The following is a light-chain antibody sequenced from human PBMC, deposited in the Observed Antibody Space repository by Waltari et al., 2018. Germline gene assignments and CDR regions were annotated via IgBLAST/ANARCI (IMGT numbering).Light chain of an antibody. Sequence: DIQMTQSPATLSASVGDRVTITCRASQSISSRLAWYQQEPGKAPKPLVFDASRLGSGVPSRVRGRGSGTKFTLTNSRLQGDDFGNYYCQQYNMWTFGQGTKVEIK. J-gene: IGKJ1*01. V-gene: IGKV1-5*01. CDR3: QQYNMWT. CDR2: DAS. CDR1: QSISSR.